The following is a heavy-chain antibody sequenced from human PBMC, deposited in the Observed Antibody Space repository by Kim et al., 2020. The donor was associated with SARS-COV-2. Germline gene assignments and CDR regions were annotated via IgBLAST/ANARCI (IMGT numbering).Heavy chain of an antibody. J-gene: IGHJ6*02. D-gene: IGHD4-17*01. CDR3: ERHHTTVAYKYYYYGMDV. Sequence: SETLSLTCTVSGGSISSSSYYWGWIRQPPRKGLEWIGSIYYSGSTYNNPSLKSRVTISVDTSKNQFSLKLSSVTAADTAVYYCERHHTTVAYKYYYYGMDVWGQGTTVTVSS. CDR1: GGSISSSSYY. V-gene: IGHV4-39*01. CDR2: IYYSGST.